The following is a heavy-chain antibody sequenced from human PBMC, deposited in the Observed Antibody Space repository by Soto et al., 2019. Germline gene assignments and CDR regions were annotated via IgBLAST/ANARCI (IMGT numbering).Heavy chain of an antibody. V-gene: IGHV1-46*01. CDR2: INPSGGST. CDR1: GYIFTSYN. J-gene: IGHJ4*02. Sequence: QVQLVQSGAELKKPGASVKVSCKASGYIFTSYNIHWLRQAPGQGLEWMGIINPSGGSTTYAQKFQGRVTMTRDTSTSTVYMELSSLRSEDTAMYFCARYSHSSGGYWGQGTPVTVSS. D-gene: IGHD6-19*01. CDR3: ARYSHSSGGY.